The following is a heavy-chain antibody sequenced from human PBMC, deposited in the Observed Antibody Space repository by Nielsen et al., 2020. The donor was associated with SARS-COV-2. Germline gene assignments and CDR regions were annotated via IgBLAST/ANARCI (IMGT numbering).Heavy chain of an antibody. CDR1: GFTFSSYA. CDR3: ARVGNYYGSGSYYKSAEETGVFLDY. CDR2: ISYDGSNK. D-gene: IGHD3-10*01. V-gene: IGHV3-30-3*01. J-gene: IGHJ4*02. Sequence: GESLKISCAASGFTFSSYAMHWVRQAPGKGLEWVAVISYDGSNKYYADSVKGRFTISRDNSKNTLYLQMNSLRAEDTAVYYCARVGNYYGSGSYYKSAEETGVFLDYWGQGTLVTVSS.